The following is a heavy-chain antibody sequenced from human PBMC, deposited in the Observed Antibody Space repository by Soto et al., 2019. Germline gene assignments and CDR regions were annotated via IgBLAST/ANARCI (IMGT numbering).Heavy chain of an antibody. Sequence: GGSLRLSCAASGFTFSSYRMHWVRQAPGKGLVWVSRINSDGSSTSYADSVKGRFTISRDNAKNTLYLQMNSLRAEDTAVYYCAAPPILTGYSDFDYWGQGTLVTVSS. D-gene: IGHD3-9*01. J-gene: IGHJ4*02. CDR1: GFTFSSYR. CDR3: AAPPILTGYSDFDY. CDR2: INSDGSST. V-gene: IGHV3-74*01.